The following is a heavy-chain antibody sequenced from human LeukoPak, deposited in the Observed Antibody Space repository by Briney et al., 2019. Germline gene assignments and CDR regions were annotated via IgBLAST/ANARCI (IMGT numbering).Heavy chain of an antibody. CDR2: ISSSGSTI. J-gene: IGHJ6*02. Sequence: PGGSLRLSCAASGFTFSDYYMSWLRQAPGKGLEWVSYISSSGSTIYYEDSVKGRFTISRDNAKNSLYLQMNSLRAEDTAVYYCARDLYSSSRPYYYGMDVWGQGTTVTVSS. V-gene: IGHV3-11*01. CDR1: GFTFSDYY. CDR3: ARDLYSSSRPYYYGMDV. D-gene: IGHD6-13*01.